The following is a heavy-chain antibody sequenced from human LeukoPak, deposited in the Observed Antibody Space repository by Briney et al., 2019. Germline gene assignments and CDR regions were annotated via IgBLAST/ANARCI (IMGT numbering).Heavy chain of an antibody. CDR3: ARDKWEPRYAFDI. CDR2: INHSGST. D-gene: IGHD1-26*01. Sequence: PLETLSLTCAVYGGSFSGYYWSWIRQPPGKGLEWIGEINHSGSTNYNPSLKSRVTISVDTSKNQFSLKLSSVTAADTAVYYCARDKWEPRYAFDIWGQGTMVTVSS. V-gene: IGHV4-34*01. J-gene: IGHJ3*02. CDR1: GGSFSGYY.